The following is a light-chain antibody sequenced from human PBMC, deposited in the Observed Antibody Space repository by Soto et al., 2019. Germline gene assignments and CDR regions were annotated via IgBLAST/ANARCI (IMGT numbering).Light chain of an antibody. Sequence: QSALTQLASVSGPPGQSIAISCTGTSSDVGGYNYVSWYQQHPRKAPKLRVYDVSNRPSGVSNRFSGSKSGNTASLTISGLQAEDEADYYCSSYTSSSTYVFGTGIKVTVL. CDR1: SSDVGGYNY. CDR3: SSYTSSSTYV. V-gene: IGLV2-14*01. J-gene: IGLJ1*01. CDR2: DVS.